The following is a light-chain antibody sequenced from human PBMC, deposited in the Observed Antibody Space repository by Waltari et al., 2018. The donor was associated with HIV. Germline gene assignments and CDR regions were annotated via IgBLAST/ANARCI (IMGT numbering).Light chain of an antibody. CDR1: SGHSNYK. Sequence: QPVLTQPPSASASLGASVTLTCTLSSGHSNYKVDWYQQRPGQGPRFVMRVGTGGIVGSKGDGIPDRFSVLGSGLNRYLTIKNIQEEDESDYHCGADLGSGSNFVYVFGTGTKVTVL. CDR3: GADLGSGSNFVYV. V-gene: IGLV9-49*01. J-gene: IGLJ1*01. CDR2: VGTGGIVG.